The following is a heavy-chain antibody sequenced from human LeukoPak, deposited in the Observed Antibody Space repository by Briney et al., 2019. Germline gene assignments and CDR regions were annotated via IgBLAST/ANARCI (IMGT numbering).Heavy chain of an antibody. D-gene: IGHD2-2*01. CDR1: GGSISSYY. V-gene: IGHV4-59*01. Sequence: SETLSLTCTVSGGSISSYYWSWIRQPSGKGLEWIGYIYYSGSTNYNPSLKSRVTISVDTSKNQFSLKLSSVTAADTAVYYCARVGHQYGSYFDYWGQGTLVTVSS. CDR2: IYYSGST. CDR3: ARVGHQYGSYFDY. J-gene: IGHJ4*02.